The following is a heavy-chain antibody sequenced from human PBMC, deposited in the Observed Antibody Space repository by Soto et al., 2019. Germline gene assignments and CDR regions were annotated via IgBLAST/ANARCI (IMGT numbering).Heavy chain of an antibody. D-gene: IGHD6-19*01. CDR2: ISGSGGST. CDR3: ARHSSGWPNPMLY. J-gene: IGHJ4*02. CDR1: GFTFSSYA. Sequence: GGSLRLSCAASGFTFSSYAMSWVRQAPGKGLEWVSAISGSGGSTYYADSGKGRFTISRDNSKNTLYLQMNSLRAEDTAVYYCARHSSGWPNPMLYWGQGTLVTVSS. V-gene: IGHV3-23*01.